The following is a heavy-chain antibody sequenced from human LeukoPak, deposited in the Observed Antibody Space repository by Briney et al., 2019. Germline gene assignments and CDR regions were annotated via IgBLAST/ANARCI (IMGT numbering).Heavy chain of an antibody. CDR3: ARPLMKYVGATLFDY. D-gene: IGHD1-26*01. CDR1: GVSITNCDNF. CDR2: TDYYGNN. Sequence: PSETLSLTCTVSGVSITNCDNFWAWLPQPPGKGRVWVGSTDYYGNNSHPVSLRCRITLSVDMTKNQFSLRLSCVTGADTAVYFCARPLMKYVGATLFDYWGQGTPVTVSS. J-gene: IGHJ4*02. V-gene: IGHV4-39*01.